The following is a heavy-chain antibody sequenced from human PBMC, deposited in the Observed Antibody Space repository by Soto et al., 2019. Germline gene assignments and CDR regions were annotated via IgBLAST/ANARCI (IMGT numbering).Heavy chain of an antibody. J-gene: IGHJ5*01. CDR1: GDSMNIEYD. V-gene: IGHV4-30-4*02. CDR3: ARDTASKDYDSHSYYPHFDS. D-gene: IGHD3-22*01. Sequence: SDTLALSCAVSGDSMNIEYDWSWIRKPPGKGLEWIGHIYYTGGTFYSPSLKSRLALSVDTSKNQFSLRLSSVTAADTAVYYCARDTASKDYDSHSYYPHFDSWGQGALVTVYS. CDR2: IYYTGGT.